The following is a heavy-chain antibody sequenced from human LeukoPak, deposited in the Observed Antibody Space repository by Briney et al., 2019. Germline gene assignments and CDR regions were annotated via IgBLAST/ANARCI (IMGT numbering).Heavy chain of an antibody. Sequence: PGGSLRLSCTASGFTFGDYVMSWVRQAPGKGLEWVGFIRSKAYGGTTEYAASVKGRFTISRDDSKSIAYLQMNSLKTEDTAVYYCTRGYYDILTGYLYWGQGTLVTVSS. CDR2: IRSKAYGGTT. CDR3: TRGYYDILTGYLY. J-gene: IGHJ4*02. D-gene: IGHD3-9*01. V-gene: IGHV3-49*04. CDR1: GFTFGDYV.